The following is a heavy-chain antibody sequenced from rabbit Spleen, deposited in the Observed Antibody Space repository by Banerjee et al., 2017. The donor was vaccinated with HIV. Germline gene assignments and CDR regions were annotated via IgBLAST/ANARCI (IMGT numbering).Heavy chain of an antibody. D-gene: IGHD1-1*01. V-gene: IGHV1S45*01. CDR3: ARDTSTSFSTYGMDL. Sequence: QEQLEESGGGLVQPEGSLTLTCKASGFSFNSGYDMCWVRQAPGKGLEWVACAYAGSSGSTYYASWAKGRFTISKTSSTTVTLQMTSLTAADTATYFCARDTSTSFSTYGMDLWGPGTLVTVS. CDR1: GFSFNSGYD. CDR2: AYAGSSGST. J-gene: IGHJ6*01.